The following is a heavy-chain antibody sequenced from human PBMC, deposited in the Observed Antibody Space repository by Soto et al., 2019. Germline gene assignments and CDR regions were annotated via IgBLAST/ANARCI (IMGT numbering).Heavy chain of an antibody. V-gene: IGHV1-69*13. CDR2: IIPIFGTA. J-gene: IGHJ6*02. D-gene: IGHD4-17*01. Sequence: SAKVSWKASGGTFSSYAISWVRQAPGQGLEWMGGIIPIFGTANYAQKFQGRVTITADESTSTAYMELSSLRSEDTAVYYCASEDGGDYLYYYGMDVWGQGTTVTVSS. CDR1: GGTFSSYA. CDR3: ASEDGGDYLYYYGMDV.